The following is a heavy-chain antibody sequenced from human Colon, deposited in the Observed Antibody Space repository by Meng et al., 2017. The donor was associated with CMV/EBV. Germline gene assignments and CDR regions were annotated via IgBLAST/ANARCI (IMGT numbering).Heavy chain of an antibody. D-gene: IGHD3-3*01. J-gene: IGHJ4*02. CDR2: IDTTNH. CDR1: GFSFSESG. CDR3: SNGLLGVQGH. V-gene: IGHV3-30*02. Sequence: QGRLGESGGGVVQPGGSLRLSCGASGFSFSESGIHWLRQAPGKGLEWVSFIDTTNHYYADSVKGRFTISRDDSKRMVYLQMNNLKTEDTAMYFCSNGLLGVQGHWGQGTLVTVSS.